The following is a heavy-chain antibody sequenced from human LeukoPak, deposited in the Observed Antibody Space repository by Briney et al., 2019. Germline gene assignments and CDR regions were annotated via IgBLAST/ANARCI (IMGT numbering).Heavy chain of an antibody. V-gene: IGHV3-48*01. CDR2: ISSSSSTI. D-gene: IGHD2-21*02. J-gene: IGHJ3*02. CDR3: ARDKGDYAFDI. CDR1: GFTFSSYG. Sequence: GGSLRLSCAASGFTFSSYGMTWVRQAPGKGLEWVSYISSSSSTIYYADSVKGRFTISRDNAKNSLYLQLNSLRAEDTAVYYCARDKGDYAFDIWGQGTMVTVSS.